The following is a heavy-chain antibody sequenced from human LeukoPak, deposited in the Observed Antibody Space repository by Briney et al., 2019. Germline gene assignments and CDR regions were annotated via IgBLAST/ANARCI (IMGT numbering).Heavy chain of an antibody. CDR2: INDSGSP. Sequence: SETLSLTCTVSGGSISSYYWSWIRQSPGKGLEWIGEINDSGSPIYSPSLRSRLTISVDTSKNQFSVTLTSVTVADTAVYYCARGPHQHWPLGQFWGQGSLVTVSS. J-gene: IGHJ4*02. CDR1: GGSISSYY. CDR3: ARGPHQHWPLGQF. V-gene: IGHV4-34*01. D-gene: IGHD2-2*01.